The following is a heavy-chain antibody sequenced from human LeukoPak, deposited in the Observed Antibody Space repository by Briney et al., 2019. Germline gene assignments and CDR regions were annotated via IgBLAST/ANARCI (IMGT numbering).Heavy chain of an antibody. Sequence: GGSLRLSCAASGFTFSSYAMSWVRQAPGKGLEWVSGVSGSGSSTYYADSVKGRFTISRDNSKNTLYLQMNSLRAEDTAIYYCAKNGDRGAYCSGGSCYPYYYYYMDVWGKGTTVTVSS. D-gene: IGHD2-15*01. V-gene: IGHV3-23*01. CDR2: VSGSGSST. CDR1: GFTFSSYA. CDR3: AKNGDRGAYCSGGSCYPYYYYYMDV. J-gene: IGHJ6*03.